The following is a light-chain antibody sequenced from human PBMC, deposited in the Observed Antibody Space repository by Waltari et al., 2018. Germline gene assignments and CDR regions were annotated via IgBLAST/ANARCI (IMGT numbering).Light chain of an antibody. CDR2: EVS. CDR1: SSDFRGYAS. Sequence: QSALPQPASVSGSPGQSITIPSTATSSDFRGYASSSRYQQPPGKAPKLMMYEVSNRPSGVSSRCSDSKSANTASLTISGLQAEDEADYYCSSYTSSSSWVFGGGTKLTVL. CDR3: SSYTSSSSWV. V-gene: IGLV2-14*01. J-gene: IGLJ3*02.